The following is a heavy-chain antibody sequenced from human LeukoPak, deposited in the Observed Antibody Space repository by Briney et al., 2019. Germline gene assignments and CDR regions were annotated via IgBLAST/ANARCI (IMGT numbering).Heavy chain of an antibody. Sequence: PSETLSLTCAVYGGSFSGYYWSWIRQPPGKGLEWIGEINHSGSTNYNPSLKSRVTISVDTSKNQFSLKLSSVTAADTAVYYCARGAPLWFGELFDYWGQGTLVTVSS. V-gene: IGHV4-34*01. CDR1: GGSFSGYY. J-gene: IGHJ4*02. D-gene: IGHD3-10*01. CDR2: INHSGST. CDR3: ARGAPLWFGELFDY.